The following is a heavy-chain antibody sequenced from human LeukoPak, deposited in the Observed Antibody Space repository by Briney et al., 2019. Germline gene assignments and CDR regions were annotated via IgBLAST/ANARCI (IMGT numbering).Heavy chain of an antibody. J-gene: IGHJ6*02. D-gene: IGHD6-19*01. CDR3: ATYYSSGWSVYGPTYYYYDMDV. CDR1: GFTFSSYS. V-gene: IGHV3-21*01. CDR2: ISSSSSYI. Sequence: GGSLRLSCAASGFTFSSYSMNWVRQAPGKGLEWVSSISSSSSYIYYADSVKGRFTISRDNAKNSLYLQMNSLRAEDTAVYYCATYYSSGWSVYGPTYYYYDMDVWGQGTTVTVSS.